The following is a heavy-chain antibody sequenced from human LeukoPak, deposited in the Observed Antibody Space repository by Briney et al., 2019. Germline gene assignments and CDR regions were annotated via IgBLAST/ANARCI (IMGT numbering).Heavy chain of an antibody. D-gene: IGHD1-26*01. J-gene: IGHJ4*02. CDR2: IKQDGREK. Sequence: GGSRRLSCAASGFTFSRYWMSWVRQAPGKGLEWVANIKQDGREKYYVDSVRGRFTISRDNAENSLYLQMSSLRAEDTAVYYCASFIGGSYSHFDYWGQGTLVTVSS. V-gene: IGHV3-7*05. CDR1: GFTFSRYW. CDR3: ASFIGGSYSHFDY.